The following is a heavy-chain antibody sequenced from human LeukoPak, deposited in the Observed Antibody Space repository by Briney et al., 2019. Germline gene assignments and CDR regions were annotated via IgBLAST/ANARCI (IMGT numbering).Heavy chain of an antibody. CDR2: IYYSGST. Sequence: PSETLSLTCTVSGGSISSSSYYWGWIRQPPGKGLGWIGSIYYSGSTYYNPSLKSRVTISVDTPKNQFSLKLSSVTAADTAVYYCARAPLYGDYIIDYWGQGTLVTVSS. CDR3: ARAPLYGDYIIDY. J-gene: IGHJ4*02. CDR1: GGSISSSSYY. D-gene: IGHD4-17*01. V-gene: IGHV4-39*01.